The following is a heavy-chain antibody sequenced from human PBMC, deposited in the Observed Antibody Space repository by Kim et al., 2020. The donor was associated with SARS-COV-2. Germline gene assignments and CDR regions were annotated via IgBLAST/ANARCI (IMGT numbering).Heavy chain of an antibody. CDR3: AKDGLYYYGSGISMGYFDY. V-gene: IGHV3-23*01. D-gene: IGHD3-10*01. Sequence: GGSLRLSCAASGFTFSSYAMSWVRQAPGKGLEWVSAISGSGGSTYYADSVKGRFTISRDNSKNTLYLQMNSLRAEDTAVYYCAKDGLYYYGSGISMGYFDYWGQGTLVTVSS. CDR1: GFTFSSYA. J-gene: IGHJ4*02. CDR2: ISGSGGST.